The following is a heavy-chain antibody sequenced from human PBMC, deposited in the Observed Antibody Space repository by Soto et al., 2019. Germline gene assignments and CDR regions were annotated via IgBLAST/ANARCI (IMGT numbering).Heavy chain of an antibody. CDR2: ISSSSSYI. V-gene: IGHV3-21*01. J-gene: IGHJ3*02. CDR1: GFTFSSYS. Sequence: EVQLVESGGGLVKPGGSLRLSCAASGFTFSSYSMNWVRQAPGKGLEWVSSISSSSSYIYYADSVKGRFTISRDNAKNSLYLQMNSLRAEDTAVYYCAREHSDYYDSSGPGSYIWGQGTMVTVSS. D-gene: IGHD3-22*01. CDR3: AREHSDYYDSSGPGSYI.